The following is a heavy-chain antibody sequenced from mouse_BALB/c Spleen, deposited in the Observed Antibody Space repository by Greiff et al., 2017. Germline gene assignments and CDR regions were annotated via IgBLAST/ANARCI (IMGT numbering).Heavy chain of an antibody. Sequence: EVQLQESGPGLVKPSQSLSLTCSVTGYSITSGYYWNWIRQFPGNKLEWMGYISYDGSNNYNPSLKNRISITRDTSKNQFFLKLNSVTTEDTATYYCARDPRYYGSSSWFAYWGQGTLVTVSA. D-gene: IGHD1-1*01. J-gene: IGHJ3*01. CDR1: GYSITSGYY. CDR3: ARDPRYYGSSSWFAY. V-gene: IGHV3-6*02. CDR2: ISYDGSN.